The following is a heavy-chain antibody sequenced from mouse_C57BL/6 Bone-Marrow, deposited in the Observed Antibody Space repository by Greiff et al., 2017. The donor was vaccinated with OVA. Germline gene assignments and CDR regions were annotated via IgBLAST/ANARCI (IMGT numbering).Heavy chain of an antibody. Sequence: EVQRVESGGGLVQPKGSLKLSCAASGFSFNTYAMNWVRQAPGKGLEWVASIRSKSNNYATYYADSVKDRFTISRDDSESMLYMQMSNLKTEDTAVYYCVAGRGPAWFDYWGQGTLVTVSA. CDR3: VAGRGPAWFDY. V-gene: IGHV10-1*01. CDR2: IRSKSNNYAT. CDR1: GFSFNTYA. J-gene: IGHJ3*01.